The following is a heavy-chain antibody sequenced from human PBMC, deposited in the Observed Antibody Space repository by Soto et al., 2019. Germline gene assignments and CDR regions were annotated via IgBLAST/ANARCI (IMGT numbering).Heavy chain of an antibody. CDR1: GYTFTGYY. V-gene: IGHV1-2*04. Sequence: GASVKRYFQASGYTFTGYYMHWLRHAPGQGLEWMGWISTNSGGTNYAQKFQGWVTMTRDTSISTAYMELSRLRSDDTAVYSCARDGADDSSGYSYYYGMDVCAQGTTVPGSS. J-gene: IGHJ6*02. D-gene: IGHD3-22*01. CDR2: ISTNSGGT. CDR3: ARDGADDSSGYSYYYGMDV.